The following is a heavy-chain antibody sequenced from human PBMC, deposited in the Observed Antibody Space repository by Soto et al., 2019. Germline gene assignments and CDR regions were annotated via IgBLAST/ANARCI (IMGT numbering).Heavy chain of an antibody. CDR2: INHSGST. CDR1: GGSFSGYY. J-gene: IGHJ5*02. CDR3: ARGHLTNWFDP. Sequence: PSETLSLTCAVYGGSFSGYYWSWIRQPPGKGLEWIGEINHSGSTNYNPSLKSRATISVDTSKNQFSLKLSSVTAADTAVYYCARGHLTNWFDPWGQGTLVTVSS. V-gene: IGHV4-34*01.